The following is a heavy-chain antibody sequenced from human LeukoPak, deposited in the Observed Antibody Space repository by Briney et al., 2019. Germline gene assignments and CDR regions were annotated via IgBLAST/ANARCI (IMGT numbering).Heavy chain of an antibody. D-gene: IGHD2-15*01. Sequence: PGGSLRLSCAASGFTFSSYEMNWVRQAPGKGLEWVSYISSSGSTIYYADSVKGRFTISRDNAKNSLYLQMNSLRAEDTAVYYCARAKYCSGGRCYGYFQHWGQGTLVTVSS. J-gene: IGHJ1*01. CDR2: ISSSGSTI. CDR1: GFTFSSYE. V-gene: IGHV3-48*03. CDR3: ARAKYCSGGRCYGYFQH.